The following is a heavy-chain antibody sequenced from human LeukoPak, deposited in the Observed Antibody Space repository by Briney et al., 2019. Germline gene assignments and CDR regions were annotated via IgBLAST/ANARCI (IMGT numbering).Heavy chain of an antibody. V-gene: IGHV3-23*01. D-gene: IGHD2-15*01. CDR3: AKKGCSGGSCYAIYYCYYYGMDV. Sequence: GGSLRLSCAASGFTFSSYAMSWVRQAPGKGLEWVSAISGSGGSTYYADSVKGRFTISRDNSKNTLYLQMNSLRAEDTAVYYCAKKGCSGGSCYAIYYCYYYGMDVWGQGTTVTVSS. J-gene: IGHJ6*02. CDR1: GFTFSSYA. CDR2: ISGSGGST.